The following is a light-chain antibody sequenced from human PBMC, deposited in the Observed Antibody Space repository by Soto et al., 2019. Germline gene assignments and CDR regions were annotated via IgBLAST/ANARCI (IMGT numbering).Light chain of an antibody. CDR3: SSDSNTMTLV. Sequence: QSALTQPASVSGSPGQSITISCTGTSSDIGAYHYVSWYQRHPGKAPRLMIYDVTNRPSGVSNRFSGSKSGNTASLTVSGLQAEDEADYSCSSDSNTMTLVFGGGTKLTVL. J-gene: IGLJ2*01. CDR2: DVT. V-gene: IGLV2-14*03. CDR1: SSDIGAYHY.